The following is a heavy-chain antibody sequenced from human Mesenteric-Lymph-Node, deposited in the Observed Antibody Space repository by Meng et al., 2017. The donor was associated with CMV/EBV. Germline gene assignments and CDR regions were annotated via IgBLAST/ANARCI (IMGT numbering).Heavy chain of an antibody. Sequence: GGSLRLSCAASGFTFSDYYMSWVRQAPGKGLEWVAVIQSDGSSQYYADSVKGRFTISRDNSKNTLYLQMNSLRAEDTAVYYCASAENWNYSNYYYYYGMDVWGQGTTVTVSS. CDR1: GFTFSDYY. D-gene: IGHD1-7*01. V-gene: IGHV3-30*03. J-gene: IGHJ6*02. CDR3: ASAENWNYSNYYYYYGMDV. CDR2: IQSDGSSQ.